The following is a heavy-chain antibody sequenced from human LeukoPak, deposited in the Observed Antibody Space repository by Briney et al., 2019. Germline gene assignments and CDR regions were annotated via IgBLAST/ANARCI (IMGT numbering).Heavy chain of an antibody. CDR2: IIPIFGTA. Sequence: GASVKVSCKASGGTFSSYAISWVRQAPGQGLEWMGGIIPIFGTANYAQKFQGRVTITADESTSTAYMELSSLRSEDTAVYYCARWLGGVVAARSWFDPWGQGTLVTVSS. V-gene: IGHV1-69*13. CDR1: GGTFSSYA. J-gene: IGHJ5*02. CDR3: ARWLGGVVAARSWFDP. D-gene: IGHD2-15*01.